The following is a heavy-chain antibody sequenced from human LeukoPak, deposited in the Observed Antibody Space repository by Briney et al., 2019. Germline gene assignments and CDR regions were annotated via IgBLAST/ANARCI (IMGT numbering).Heavy chain of an antibody. D-gene: IGHD4-11*01. CDR1: GDTISTDY. CDR3: ARATYSNYVYYFDY. Sequence: SETLSLTCTVSGDTISTDYWSWIRQPPGKGLEWMGYIYYSGSTNYNPSLKSRVTISIDTSNNQFSLKLSSVTAADTAVYYCARATYSNYVYYFDYWGQGTLVTVSS. J-gene: IGHJ4*02. V-gene: IGHV4-59*01. CDR2: IYYSGST.